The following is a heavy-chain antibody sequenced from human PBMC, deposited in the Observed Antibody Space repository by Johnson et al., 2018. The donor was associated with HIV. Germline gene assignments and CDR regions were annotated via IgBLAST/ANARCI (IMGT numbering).Heavy chain of an antibody. Sequence: VQLVESGGGLVQPGGSLRLSCAASGFTVSSNYMSWVRQAPGKGLVWVSRINSDESSTSYADSVKGRFTISRDNSKNTLYMQMNSLRAEDTAVYYCARDGDSYGDAFDIWGQGTMVTVSS. CDR3: ARDGDSYGDAFDI. D-gene: IGHD2-21*02. V-gene: IGHV3-66*02. J-gene: IGHJ3*02. CDR2: INSDESST. CDR1: GFTVSSNY.